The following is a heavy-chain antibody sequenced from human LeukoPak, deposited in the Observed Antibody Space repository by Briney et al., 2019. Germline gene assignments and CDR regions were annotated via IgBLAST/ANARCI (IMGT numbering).Heavy chain of an antibody. V-gene: IGHV1-69*04. J-gene: IGHJ4*02. CDR3: ARKEGNGYLGY. CDR1: GGTFSSYA. Sequence: SVKVSCKASGGTFSSYAISWVRQAPGQGLEWMGRIIPILGIANYAQKFQGRVTITADKSTSTAYMELSSLRSEDTAVYYCARKEGNGYLGYWGQGTLVTVSS. D-gene: IGHD3-3*01. CDR2: IIPILGIA.